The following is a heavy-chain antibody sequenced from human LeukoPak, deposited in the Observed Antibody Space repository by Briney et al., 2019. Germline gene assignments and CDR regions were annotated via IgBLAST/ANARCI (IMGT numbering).Heavy chain of an antibody. D-gene: IGHD3-10*01. V-gene: IGHV3-20*04. CDR1: GFTFDDYG. CDR2: INWNGGST. CDR3: ARDRRVWFGGTALDY. Sequence: GGSLRLSCAASGFTFDDYGMSWVRQAPGKGLEWVSGINWNGGSTGYADSVKGRFTISRDNAKNSLYLQMNSLRAEDTALYYCARDRRVWFGGTALDYWGQGTLVTVSS. J-gene: IGHJ4*02.